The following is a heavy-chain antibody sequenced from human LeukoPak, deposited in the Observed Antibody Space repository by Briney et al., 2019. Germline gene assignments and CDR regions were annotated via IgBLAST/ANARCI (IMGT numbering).Heavy chain of an antibody. CDR2: INPNSGGT. J-gene: IGHJ4*02. Sequence: ASVKVSFKASGYTFTGYYMHWVRQAPGQGLEWMGWINPNSGGTNYAQKFQGRVTMTRDTSISTAYMELSRLRSDDTAVYYCARSVAGYSSGCYPLGYWGQGTLVTVSS. CDR1: GYTFTGYY. D-gene: IGHD6-19*01. CDR3: ARSVAGYSSGCYPLGY. V-gene: IGHV1-2*02.